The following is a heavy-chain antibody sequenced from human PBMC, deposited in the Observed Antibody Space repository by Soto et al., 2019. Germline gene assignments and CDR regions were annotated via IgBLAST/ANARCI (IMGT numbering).Heavy chain of an antibody. J-gene: IGHJ6*02. CDR1: GFTFSNNA. D-gene: IGHD1-1*01. Sequence: QVQLVESGGGVVQPGRSLRLSCAASGFTFSNNAMDWVRQAPGKGLEWVAVISYDGSNKYIAESVKGRFTISRDNSRNTRFLQMNSLRAEDTGVYYCARVTTTSAFSAMDVWGQGTTVTVSS. CDR2: ISYDGSNK. CDR3: ARVTTTSAFSAMDV. V-gene: IGHV3-30-3*01.